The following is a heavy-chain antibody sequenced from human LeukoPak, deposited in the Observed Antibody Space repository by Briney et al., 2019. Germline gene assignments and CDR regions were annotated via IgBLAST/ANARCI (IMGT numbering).Heavy chain of an antibody. CDR3: ARDVHGDYGSGWFDP. V-gene: IGHV1-69*05. CDR1: GGTFNKSA. Sequence: SVKVSCKTSGGTFNKSAISWVRQAPGQGLEWLGGIMPLFGTAGYAQKFQGRVTITKDESTRTVYLELTSLTSDDTAVYYCARDVHGDYGSGWFDPWGQGTLVSVSS. D-gene: IGHD4-17*01. J-gene: IGHJ5*02. CDR2: IMPLFGTA.